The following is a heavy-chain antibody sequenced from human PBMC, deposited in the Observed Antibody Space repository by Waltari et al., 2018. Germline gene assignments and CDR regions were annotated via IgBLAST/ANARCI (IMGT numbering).Heavy chain of an antibody. V-gene: IGHV3-66*02. CDR2: FHSNDDT. CDR3: TGGQQAMGEY. Sequence: EGRLVESGGGLVQPAGSLWLSCGASGLNAIVKYRTWVRQAPGKGLQCVSVFHSNDDTYYADSVRGRFIISRDTSKNTLYLQMNSLRADDTATYYCTGGQQAMGEYWGQGTVVTVSS. J-gene: IGHJ4*01. CDR1: GLNAIVKY.